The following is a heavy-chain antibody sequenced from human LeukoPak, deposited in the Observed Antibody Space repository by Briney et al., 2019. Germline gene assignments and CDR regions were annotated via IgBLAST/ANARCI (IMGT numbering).Heavy chain of an antibody. V-gene: IGHV3-48*03. Sequence: PGGSLRLSCAASGFTFSSYEMNWVRQAPGKGLEWVSYISSSGSTIYYADSVKGRFTISRDNAKNSLYLQMNSLRAEDTAVYYCAREGFTIFDYWGQGTLVTVSS. CDR3: AREGFTIFDY. CDR2: ISSSGSTI. J-gene: IGHJ4*02. CDR1: GFTFSSYE. D-gene: IGHD3-10*01.